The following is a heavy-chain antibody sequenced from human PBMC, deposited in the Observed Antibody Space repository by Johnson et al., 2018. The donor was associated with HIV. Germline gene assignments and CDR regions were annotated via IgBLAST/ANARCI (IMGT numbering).Heavy chain of an antibody. V-gene: IGHV3-48*01. Sequence: VQLVESVGGLVQPGGSLRLSCAASGFTFSSYAMSWVRQAPGKGLECVSYISSSGSTIYYADSVKGRFTISRDNSKNTLYLQMNSLRAEDTTIYYCARAGLTYTLDAFDIWGQGTLVTVSS. J-gene: IGHJ3*02. D-gene: IGHD3-16*01. CDR1: GFTFSSYA. CDR3: ARAGLTYTLDAFDI. CDR2: ISSSGSTI.